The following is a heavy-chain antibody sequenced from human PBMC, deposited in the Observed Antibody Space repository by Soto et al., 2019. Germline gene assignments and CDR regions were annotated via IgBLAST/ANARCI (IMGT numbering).Heavy chain of an antibody. V-gene: IGHV3-21*01. D-gene: IGHD6-13*01. CDR1: GFTFSSYS. J-gene: IGHJ4*02. CDR2: ISSSSSYI. CDR3: ARAGGTGYSSSWYFDY. Sequence: GGSLRLSCAASGFTFSSYSMNWVRQAPGKGLEWVSSISSSSSYIYYADSVKGRFTISRDNAKNSLYLQMNSLRAEDTAVYYCARAGGTGYSSSWYFDYWGQGTLVTVSS.